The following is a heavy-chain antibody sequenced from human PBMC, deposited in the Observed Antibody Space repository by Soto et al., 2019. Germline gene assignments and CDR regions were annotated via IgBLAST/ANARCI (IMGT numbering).Heavy chain of an antibody. D-gene: IGHD3-22*01. Sequence: ASVKVSCKASGYTFTSYGISWVRQAPGQGLEWMGWISAYNGNTNYAQKLQGRVTMTTDTSTSTAYMELRSLRSDDTAVYYCARDGHYYDTKSSHAIDIWGQGTMVTVSS. CDR3: ARDGHYYDTKSSHAIDI. V-gene: IGHV1-18*01. J-gene: IGHJ3*02. CDR2: ISAYNGNT. CDR1: GYTFTSYG.